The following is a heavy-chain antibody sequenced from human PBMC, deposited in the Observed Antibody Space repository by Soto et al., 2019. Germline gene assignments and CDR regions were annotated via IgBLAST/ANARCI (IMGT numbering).Heavy chain of an antibody. CDR1: GFTFSSCS. D-gene: IGHD3-10*01. J-gene: IGHJ6*03. V-gene: IGHV3-48*01. CDR3: ARAGATFPLYYYYMDV. CDR2: IDSRGTTT. Sequence: GGSLRLSCAASGFTFSSCSMNWVRQAPGKGLEWVSYIDSRGTTTHYVDSVKGRFTISRDNAKNSLYLQMNSLRAEDTAVYYCARAGATFPLYYYYMDVRGKGSTVTVSS.